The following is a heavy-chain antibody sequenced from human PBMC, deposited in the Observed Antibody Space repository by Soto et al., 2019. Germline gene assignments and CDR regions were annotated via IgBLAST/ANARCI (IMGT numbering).Heavy chain of an antibody. Sequence: SETLSLTCAVCGGSFSGYYWSWIRQPPGKGLEWIGEINHSGSTNYNPSLKSRVTISVDTSKNRFSLKLSSVTAADTAVYYCARKGGYCSGGSCYGSRWFDPWGQGTLVTVSS. V-gene: IGHV4-34*01. J-gene: IGHJ5*02. CDR1: GGSFSGYY. D-gene: IGHD2-15*01. CDR3: ARKGGYCSGGSCYGSRWFDP. CDR2: INHSGST.